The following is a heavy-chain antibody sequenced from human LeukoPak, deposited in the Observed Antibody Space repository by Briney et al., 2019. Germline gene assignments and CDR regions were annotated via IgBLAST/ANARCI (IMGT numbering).Heavy chain of an antibody. CDR3: ARGLYCSGGSCYREAFDI. Sequence: ASVKVSCKASGYTFTCYYMHWVRQAPGQGLEWMGIINPSGGSTSYAQKFQGRVTMTRDTSTSTVYMELSSLRSEDTAVYYCARGLYCSGGSCYREAFDIWGQGTMVTVSS. CDR1: GYTFTCYY. CDR2: INPSGGST. V-gene: IGHV1-46*01. D-gene: IGHD2-15*01. J-gene: IGHJ3*02.